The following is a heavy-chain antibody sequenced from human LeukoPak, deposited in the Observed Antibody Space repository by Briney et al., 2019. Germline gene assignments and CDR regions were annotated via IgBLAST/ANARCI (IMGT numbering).Heavy chain of an antibody. J-gene: IGHJ4*02. CDR3: AKAGYRGSSVNYFDY. CDR1: GFTFSSYA. D-gene: IGHD6-6*01. Sequence: PGGSLRLSCAPSGFTFSSYAMSWVRQAPGMGLEWLSAISGSGGNTYYADSVKGRFTISRDNSQNTLSLQMNSLRAEDMAVYFCAKAGYRGSSVNYFDYWGQGTLVTVSS. CDR2: ISGSGGNT. V-gene: IGHV3-23*01.